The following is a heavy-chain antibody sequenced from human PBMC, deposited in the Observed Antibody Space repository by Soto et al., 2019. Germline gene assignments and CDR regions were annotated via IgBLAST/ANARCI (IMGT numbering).Heavy chain of an antibody. CDR1: GFTFSSYS. J-gene: IGHJ4*02. D-gene: IGHD6-13*01. Sequence: GGSLRLSCVVSGFTFSSYSMNWVRQAPGKGLEWVSYISSSSSTIYYADSVKGRFTISRDNTAYLQWSSLKASDTAIYYCARRGLTRGIAAAGPFDYWGQGTLVTVSS. CDR3: ARRGLTRGIAAAGPFDY. V-gene: IGHV3-48*01. CDR2: ISSSSSTI.